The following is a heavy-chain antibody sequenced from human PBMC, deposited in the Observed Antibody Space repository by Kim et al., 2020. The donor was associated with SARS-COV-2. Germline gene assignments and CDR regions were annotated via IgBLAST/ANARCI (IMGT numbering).Heavy chain of an antibody. Sequence: SVKVSCKASGGTFSSYAISWVRQAPGQGLEWMGGIIPIFGTANYAQKFQGRVTITADESTSTAYMELSSLRSEDTAVYYCAREAGFGDYARSPFIDYWGQGTLVTVSS. CDR2: IIPIFGTA. D-gene: IGHD4-17*01. V-gene: IGHV1-69*13. CDR1: GGTFSSYA. CDR3: AREAGFGDYARSPFIDY. J-gene: IGHJ4*02.